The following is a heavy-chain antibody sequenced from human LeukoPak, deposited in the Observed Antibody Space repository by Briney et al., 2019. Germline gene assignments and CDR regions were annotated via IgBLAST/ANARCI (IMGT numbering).Heavy chain of an antibody. CDR3: ARGMSSGWSFDY. D-gene: IGHD6-19*01. Sequence: ASVKVSCKASGYTFTGYYMHWVRQAPGQGLEWMGRINPNSGGTNYAQKFQGRVTMTRDTSISTAYMELSRLRSDDTAVYYCARGMSSGWSFDYWGQGTLVTVSS. CDR2: INPNSGGT. J-gene: IGHJ4*02. CDR1: GYTFTGYY. V-gene: IGHV1-2*06.